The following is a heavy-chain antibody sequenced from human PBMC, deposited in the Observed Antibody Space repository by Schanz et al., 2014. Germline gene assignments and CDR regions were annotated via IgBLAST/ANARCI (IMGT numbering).Heavy chain of an antibody. CDR3: ARDTTWRLDL. D-gene: IGHD1-1*01. CDR1: GGSVSSGGDY. J-gene: IGHJ2*01. V-gene: IGHV4-31*03. Sequence: QVQLQESGPGLLKPSQTLSLTCTVSGGSVSSGGDYWSWIRQHPGKGLEWIGYISYSGVTYYNPSLKSRAPISLSTSKNQFSRTRTSLTAADTAVYYCARDTTWRLDLWGRGTLXTVSS. CDR2: ISYSGVT.